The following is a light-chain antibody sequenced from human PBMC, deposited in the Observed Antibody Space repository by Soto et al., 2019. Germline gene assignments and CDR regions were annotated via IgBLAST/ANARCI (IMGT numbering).Light chain of an antibody. CDR3: SSYTSSSTPVV. CDR2: EVS. CDR1: SSGVGGYNY. V-gene: IGLV2-14*01. J-gene: IGLJ2*01. Sequence: SALTQPASVSGSPGQSITISCTGTSSGVGGYNYVSGYQQHPGKAPKLMIYEVSNRPSGVSNRFSGSKSGNTASLTISGLQAEDEADYYCSSYTSSSTPVVFGGGTKLTVL.